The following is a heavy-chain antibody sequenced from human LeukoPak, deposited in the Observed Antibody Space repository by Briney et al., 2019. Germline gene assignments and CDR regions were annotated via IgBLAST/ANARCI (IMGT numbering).Heavy chain of an antibody. D-gene: IGHD4-23*01. Sequence: SETLSLTCTVSGYSISSGYYWGWIRQPPGKGLEWIGSIYYSGSTYYNPSLKSRVTISVDTSKNQFSLKLSSVTAADTAVYYCARQGLTTVAFDPWGQGTLVTVSS. V-gene: IGHV4-38-2*02. CDR1: GYSISSGYY. CDR3: ARQGLTTVAFDP. CDR2: IYYSGST. J-gene: IGHJ5*02.